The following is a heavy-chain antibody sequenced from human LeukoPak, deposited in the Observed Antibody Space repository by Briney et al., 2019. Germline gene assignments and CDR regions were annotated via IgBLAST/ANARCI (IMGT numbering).Heavy chain of an antibody. CDR3: TRVGYIDEGIDY. CDR1: GFPFSSYW. D-gene: IGHD5-24*01. J-gene: IGHJ4*02. V-gene: IGHV3-7*04. Sequence: GGSLRLFCVASGFPFSSYWMTWVRRAPGKGLEWVANIKQDGSKKSYVDSVKGRFTISRDNAKNSLYLQMNSLRAEDTAIYYCTRVGYIDEGIDYWGQGTLVTVSS. CDR2: IKQDGSKK.